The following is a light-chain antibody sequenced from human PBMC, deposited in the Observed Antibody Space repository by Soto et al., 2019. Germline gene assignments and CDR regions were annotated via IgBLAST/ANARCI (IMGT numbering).Light chain of an antibody. J-gene: IGKJ4*01. CDR3: QQYDSWPLT. CDR2: GAA. V-gene: IGKV3D-15*01. CDR1: HSVDSN. Sequence: EVVMTQSPGTLSVSTGEGATLSCRASHSVDSNLAWYQQKPGQAPRLLMYGAATRPSGIPDRFSGSGSGTEFTLTISSLQSEDFALYYCQQYDSWPLTFGGGTKVEIK.